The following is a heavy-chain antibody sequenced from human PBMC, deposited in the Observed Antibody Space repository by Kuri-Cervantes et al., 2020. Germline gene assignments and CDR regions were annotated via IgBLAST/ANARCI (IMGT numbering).Heavy chain of an antibody. V-gene: IGHV3-9*01. Sequence: SLKISCAASGFTFDDYAMHWVRQAPGKGLEWVSGISWNSGSIGYADSVKGRFTISRDNAKNSLYLQMNSLRAEDTALYYCARTVNSGRYIHWYFDVWGRGTLVTVSS. J-gene: IGHJ2*01. CDR1: GFTFDDYA. CDR3: ARTVNSGRYIHWYFDV. CDR2: ISWNSGSI. D-gene: IGHD1-26*01.